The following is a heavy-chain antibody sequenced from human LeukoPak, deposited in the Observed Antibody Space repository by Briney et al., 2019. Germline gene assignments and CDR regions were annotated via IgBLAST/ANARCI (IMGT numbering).Heavy chain of an antibody. D-gene: IGHD1-26*01. J-gene: IGHJ4*02. CDR1: GFTFSSYS. CDR3: AREVISEGATHFDY. Sequence: GSLRLSCAASGFTFSSYSMNWVRQAPGKGLEWVSSISSSSSYIYYADSVKGRFTISRDNAKNSLYLQMNSLRAEDTAVYYCAREVISEGATHFDYWGQGTLVTVSS. V-gene: IGHV3-21*01. CDR2: ISSSSSYI.